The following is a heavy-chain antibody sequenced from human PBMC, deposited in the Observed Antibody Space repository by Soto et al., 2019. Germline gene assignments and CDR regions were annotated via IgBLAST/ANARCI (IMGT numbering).Heavy chain of an antibody. CDR1: GYTFTSYG. V-gene: IGHV1-18*04. CDR3: ARAHYYDSSGLRRNKMNDAFDI. Sequence: ASVKVSCKASGYTFTSYGISWVRQAPGQGLEWMGWISAYNGNTNYGQKLQGRVTMTTDTSTSTAYMELRSLRSDDTAVYYCARAHYYDSSGLRRNKMNDAFDIWGQGTMVTVSS. D-gene: IGHD3-22*01. J-gene: IGHJ3*02. CDR2: ISAYNGNT.